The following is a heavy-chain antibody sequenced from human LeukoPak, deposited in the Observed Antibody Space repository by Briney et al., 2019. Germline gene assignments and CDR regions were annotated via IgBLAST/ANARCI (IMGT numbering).Heavy chain of an antibody. CDR2: ISYDGSNK. Sequence: GRSLRLSCAASGFTFSSYAMHWVRQAPGKGLEWVAVISYDGSNKYYADSVKGRFTISRDNPKNTLYLQMNSLRAEDTAVYYCARVGIAAAGLPYYFDYWGQGTLVTVSS. CDR3: ARVGIAAAGLPYYFDY. J-gene: IGHJ4*02. CDR1: GFTFSSYA. D-gene: IGHD6-13*01. V-gene: IGHV3-30-3*01.